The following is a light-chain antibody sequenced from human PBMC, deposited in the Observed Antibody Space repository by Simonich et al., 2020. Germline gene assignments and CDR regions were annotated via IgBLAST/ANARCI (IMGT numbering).Light chain of an antibody. CDR1: SSDVGGYNY. Sequence: QSALTQPASVSGSPGQSITISCTGTSSDVGGYNYVSWYQQHPGKAPKLMIYDVSERPSGVSIRFSGSKSGNTASLTISGLQAEDEADYYCSSYTSSSTLVFGGGTKLTVL. CDR3: SSYTSSSTLV. V-gene: IGLV2-14*01. J-gene: IGLJ2*01. CDR2: DVS.